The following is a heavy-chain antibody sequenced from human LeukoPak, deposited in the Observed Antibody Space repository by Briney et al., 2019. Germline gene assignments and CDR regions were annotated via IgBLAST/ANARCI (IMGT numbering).Heavy chain of an antibody. CDR1: GGSFSGYY. CDR2: INHSGST. V-gene: IGHV4-34*01. J-gene: IGHJ4*02. CDR3: ARGSTMVRGVIPRVSGGYFDY. Sequence: SETLSLTCAVYGGSFSGYYWSWIRQPPGKGLEWIGEINHSGSTNYNPSLKSRVTISVDTSKNQFSLKLSSVTAADTAVYYCARGSTMVRGVIPRVSGGYFDYWGQGTLVTVSS. D-gene: IGHD3-10*01.